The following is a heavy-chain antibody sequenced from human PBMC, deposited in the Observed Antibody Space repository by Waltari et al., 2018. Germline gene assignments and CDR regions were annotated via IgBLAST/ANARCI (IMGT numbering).Heavy chain of an antibody. CDR2: IYYSGST. D-gene: IGHD3-9*01. J-gene: IGHJ4*02. V-gene: IGHV4-39*01. CDR3: ARHQTYYDTPLDY. Sequence: QLQLQESGPGLVKPSETLSLTCTVSGGSISSSSYYWGWIRQPPGKGLEWIGSIYYSGSTYYNPSLESRVTISVDTSKNQFSLKLSSVTAADTAVYYCARHQTYYDTPLDYWGQGTLVTVSS. CDR1: GGSISSSSYY.